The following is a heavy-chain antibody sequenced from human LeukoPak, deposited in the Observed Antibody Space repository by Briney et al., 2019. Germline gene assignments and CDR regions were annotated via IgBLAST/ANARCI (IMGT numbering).Heavy chain of an antibody. Sequence: GASVKVSFKASGYTFTSYDINWVGQATGQGLEGMGWRNPNSGITGYAKKLQGRVTITAEKSTSSAYMELSSLRSEDTAVYYCATRAADVPTRAAYYYYYMDVWGKGTTVTVSS. CDR2: RNPNSGIT. D-gene: IGHD2-2*01. J-gene: IGHJ6*03. V-gene: IGHV1-8*03. CDR1: GYTFTSYD. CDR3: ATRAADVPTRAAYYYYYMDV.